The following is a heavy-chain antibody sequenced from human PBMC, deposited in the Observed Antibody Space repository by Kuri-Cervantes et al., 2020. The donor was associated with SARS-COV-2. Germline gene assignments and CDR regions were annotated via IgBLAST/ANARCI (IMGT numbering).Heavy chain of an antibody. V-gene: IGHV1-2*04. J-gene: IGHJ6*02. D-gene: IGHD6-6*01. CDR3: ARDPGYSSSSVYYYYGMDV. Sequence: ASVKVSCKASGYTFTGYYMHWVRQAPGQGLEWMGWLNPNSGGTNYAQKFQGWVTMTRETSISTAYMELSRLRSDDTAVYYCARDPGYSSSSVYYYYGMDVWGQGTTVTVSS. CDR1: GYTFTGYY. CDR2: LNPNSGGT.